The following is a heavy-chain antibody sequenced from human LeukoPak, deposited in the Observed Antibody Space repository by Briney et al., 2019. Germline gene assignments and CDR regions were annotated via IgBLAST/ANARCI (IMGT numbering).Heavy chain of an antibody. J-gene: IGHJ6*02. CDR3: AGMTTRYYYYGMDV. V-gene: IGHV4-59*01. Sequence: KSSETLSLTCTVSGGSISSYYWSWIRQPPGKGLEWIGYIYYSGSTNYNPSLKSRVTISVDTSKNQFSLKLSSVTAADTAVYYCAGMTTRYYYYGMDVWGQGTTVTVSS. CDR2: IYYSGST. D-gene: IGHD5-24*01. CDR1: GGSISSYY.